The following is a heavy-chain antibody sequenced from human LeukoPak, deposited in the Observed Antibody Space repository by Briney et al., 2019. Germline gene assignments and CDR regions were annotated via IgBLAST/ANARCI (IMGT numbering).Heavy chain of an antibody. Sequence: GGSLRLSCAASGFTFSDHYMDWVRQAPGKGLEWVGRTRNKANSYTTEYAASVKGRFTISRDDSKNSLYLQMNSLKTEDTAVYYCAREMVRGAHFDYWGQGTLVTVSS. V-gene: IGHV3-72*01. D-gene: IGHD3-10*01. CDR2: TRNKANSYTT. CDR3: AREMVRGAHFDY. J-gene: IGHJ4*02. CDR1: GFTFSDHY.